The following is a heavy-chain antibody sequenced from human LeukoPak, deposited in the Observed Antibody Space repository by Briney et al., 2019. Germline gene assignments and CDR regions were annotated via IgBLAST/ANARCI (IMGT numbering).Heavy chain of an antibody. CDR2: IYYSGTT. V-gene: IGHV4-59*01. CDR1: SGSISSDY. J-gene: IGHJ4*02. Sequence: SETLSLTCIVSSGSISSDYWSWIWQPPEKGLEWIGYIYYSGTTNYNPSLKSRVTMSVDTSKKQFSLKLSSVTAADTAVYYCARSKYYFDYWGQRTLVTVSS. CDR3: ARSKYYFDY. D-gene: IGHD2/OR15-2a*01.